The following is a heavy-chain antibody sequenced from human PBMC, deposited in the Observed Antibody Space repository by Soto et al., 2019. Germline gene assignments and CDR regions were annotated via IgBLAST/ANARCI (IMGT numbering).Heavy chain of an antibody. V-gene: IGHV3-48*03. D-gene: IGHD2-15*01. CDR2: IHPGGQTI. CDR1: GFTFSSSE. Sequence: EVQLVESGGGLVQPGGSLRLSCADSGFTFSSSEMYWVRQAPGKGLEWISYIHPGGQTIFYAESVKGRFTISRDNAKHSLYLQMISQRAEDTAVYYCARRGSRWGRGTKVTVSS. J-gene: IGHJ3*01. CDR3: ARRGSR.